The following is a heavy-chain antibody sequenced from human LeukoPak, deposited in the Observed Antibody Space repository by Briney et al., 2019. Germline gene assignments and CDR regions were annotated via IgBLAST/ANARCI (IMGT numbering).Heavy chain of an antibody. Sequence: SETLSLTCTVSGGSISTYLWGWIRQPPRKGLEWIGYISDSGSTNCNPSLKSRVIISVDKSKNQFSLKLSSVTAADTAVYYCARDQRIVVVTAIRSLYWYFDLWGRGTLVTVSS. V-gene: IGHV4-59*12. J-gene: IGHJ2*01. CDR3: ARDQRIVVVTAIRSLYWYFDL. D-gene: IGHD2-21*02. CDR1: GGSISTYL. CDR2: ISDSGST.